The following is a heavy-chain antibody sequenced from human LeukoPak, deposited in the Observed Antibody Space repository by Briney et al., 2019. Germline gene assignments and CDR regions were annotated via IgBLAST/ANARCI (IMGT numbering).Heavy chain of an antibody. CDR2: IYYSGST. D-gene: IGHD3-22*01. Sequence: SETLSLTCTVSDDSISDYYRGWIRQPPGKGLEWIGYIYYSGSTNYNPSLKSRVTISVDTSKNQFSLKLSSVTAADTAVYYCARVYYDSSANDAFDIWGQGTMVTVSS. J-gene: IGHJ3*02. CDR1: DDSISDYY. V-gene: IGHV4-59*01. CDR3: ARVYYDSSANDAFDI.